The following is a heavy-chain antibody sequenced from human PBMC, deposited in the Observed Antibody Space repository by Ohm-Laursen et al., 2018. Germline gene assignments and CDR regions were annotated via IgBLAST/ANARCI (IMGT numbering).Heavy chain of an antibody. J-gene: IGHJ3*02. V-gene: IGHV6-1*01. D-gene: IGHD2-2*02. CDR2: AYRGSN. Sequence: TQTLTLTSAISGDSVSNNDVAWNWIRQSPSRGLEWLGRAYRGSNDYAVSLKSRITINPDTSKNQFSLHLNSVTPEDTAVYYCARGKYTAFDIWGQGTKVTVSS. CDR3: ARGKYTAFDI. CDR1: GDSVSNNDVA.